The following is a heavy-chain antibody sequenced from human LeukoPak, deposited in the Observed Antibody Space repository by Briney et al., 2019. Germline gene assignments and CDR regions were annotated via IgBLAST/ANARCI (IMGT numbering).Heavy chain of an antibody. V-gene: IGHV3-23*01. Sequence: PGGSLRLSCAASGFTFSSYAMSWVRQAPGKGLEWVSAISSSGGSTYYAGSVKGRFTISRDNSKNTLYLQMNSLRAEDTAVYYCARGSCSGGSCYRRFYFDYWGQGTLVTVSS. CDR3: ARGSCSGGSCYRRFYFDY. J-gene: IGHJ4*02. CDR2: ISSSGGST. CDR1: GFTFSSYA. D-gene: IGHD2-15*01.